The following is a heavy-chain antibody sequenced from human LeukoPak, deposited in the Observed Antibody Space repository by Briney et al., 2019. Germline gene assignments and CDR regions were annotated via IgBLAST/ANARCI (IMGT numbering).Heavy chain of an antibody. J-gene: IGHJ4*02. V-gene: IGHV4-34*01. Sequence: SETLSLTCAVYGGSFSGYYWSWIRQPPGKGLEWIGEINHSGSTNYNPSLKSRVTISVDTSKNQFSLKLSSVTAADTAVYYCARGPEYYDYVWRSYPKGLYFDYWGQGTLVTVSS. CDR3: ARGPEYYDYVWRSYPKGLYFDY. D-gene: IGHD3-16*02. CDR1: GGSFSGYY. CDR2: INHSGST.